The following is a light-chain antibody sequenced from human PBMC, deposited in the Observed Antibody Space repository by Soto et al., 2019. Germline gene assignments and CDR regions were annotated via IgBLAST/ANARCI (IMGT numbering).Light chain of an antibody. CDR3: QQRSNWPPIP. CDR1: QSVKTF. CDR2: DAS. V-gene: IGKV3-11*01. Sequence: MAQFPDTGAGTPGERATLSCRASQSVKTFLVWYQQKPGQAPRLLIYDASHRATGIPARFSGSGFGTDFTLTISSLEPEDAAVYYCQQRSNWPPIPFGQGTRLEIK. J-gene: IGKJ5*01.